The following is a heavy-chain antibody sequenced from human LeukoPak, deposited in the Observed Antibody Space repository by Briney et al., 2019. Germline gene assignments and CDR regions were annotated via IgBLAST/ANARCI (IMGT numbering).Heavy chain of an antibody. Sequence: GASVKVSCKASGGTFSSYAISWVRQAPGQGLEWMGGIIPIFGTANYAQKFQGRVTITADESTSTAYMELSSLRSEDTAVYYCARVEGLGVVILGAFDIWGQGTMVTVSS. CDR1: GGTFSSYA. J-gene: IGHJ3*02. V-gene: IGHV1-69*01. D-gene: IGHD3-3*01. CDR3: ARVEGLGVVILGAFDI. CDR2: IIPIFGTA.